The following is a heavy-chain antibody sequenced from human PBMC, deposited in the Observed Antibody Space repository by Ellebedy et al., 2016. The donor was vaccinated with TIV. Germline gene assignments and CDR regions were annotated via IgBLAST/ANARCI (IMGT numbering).Heavy chain of an antibody. V-gene: IGHV2-70*13. CDR2: IDWDDKK. CDR1: GFSLSTGGMC. D-gene: IGHD3-10*01. CDR3: ARYYYGSGTYYFYAMDV. J-gene: IGHJ6*02. Sequence: SCPTLVKPSQTLTLTCTFSGFSLSTGGMCVSWIRQPPGKALEWLALIDWDDKKFYNTSLKTRLTISKDTSKHQVFLTMTNMDPVDTATYFCARYYYGSGTYYFYAMDVWGQGTTVTVSS.